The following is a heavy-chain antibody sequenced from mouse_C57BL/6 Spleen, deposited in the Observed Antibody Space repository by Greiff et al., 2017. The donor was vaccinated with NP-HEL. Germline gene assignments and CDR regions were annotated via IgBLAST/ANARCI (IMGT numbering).Heavy chain of an antibody. D-gene: IGHD3-3*01. CDR1: GYAFTNYL. V-gene: IGHV1-54*01. CDR3: ARGTEWYFDV. CDR2: INPGSGGT. J-gene: IGHJ1*03. Sequence: QVQLQQSGAELVRPGTSVKVSCKASGYAFTNYLIEWVKQRPGQGLEWIGVINPGSGGTNYNEKFKGKATLTADKSSSTAYMQLSSLTSEDSAVYFCARGTEWYFDVWGTGTTVTVSS.